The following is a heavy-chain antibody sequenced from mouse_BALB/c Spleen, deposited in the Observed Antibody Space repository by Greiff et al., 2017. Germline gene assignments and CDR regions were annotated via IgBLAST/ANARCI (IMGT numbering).Heavy chain of an antibody. CDR2: IWSGGST. CDR1: GFSLTSYG. CDR3: ARGVGRGYFDY. J-gene: IGHJ2*01. V-gene: IGHV2-2*02. Sequence: QVQLKESGPGLVQPSQSLSITCTVSGFSLTSYGVHWVRQSPGKGLEWLGVIWSGGSTDYNAAFISRLSISKDNSKSQVFFKMNSLQANDTAIYYCARGVGRGYFDYWGQGTTLTVSS. D-gene: IGHD4-1*01.